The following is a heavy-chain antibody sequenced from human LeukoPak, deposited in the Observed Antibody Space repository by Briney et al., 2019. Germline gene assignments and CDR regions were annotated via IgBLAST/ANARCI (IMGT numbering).Heavy chain of an antibody. V-gene: IGHV4-30-4*01. D-gene: IGHD2-2*01. J-gene: IGHJ5*02. CDR1: VGSISSGDYY. Sequence: SETLSLTCTVSVGSISSGDYYWSWIRHPPGKGLVWIGYIYYSGSPNYNPSRKSRVTISVDTSKNQFSLKLSSVTAADTAVYYCARVVPAASNWFDPWGQGTLVTVSS. CDR2: IYYSGSP. CDR3: ARVVPAASNWFDP.